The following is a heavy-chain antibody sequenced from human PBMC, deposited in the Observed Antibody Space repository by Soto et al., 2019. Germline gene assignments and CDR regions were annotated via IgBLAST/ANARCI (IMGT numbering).Heavy chain of an antibody. Sequence: QVQLRQSGPGLVKPSGTLSLTCTVSGGSIISSNYWTWVRQSPGKGLEWIGEIYNSGGTDYNPSLKRRVTITLDRSQNQFSLNLTSVTAADTAVHYCASSYGDYTPRRADVFHLWGHGTMVIVSS. J-gene: IGHJ3*01. V-gene: IGHV4-4*02. D-gene: IGHD4-17*01. CDR2: IYNSGGT. CDR3: ASSYGDYTPRRADVFHL. CDR1: GGSIISSNY.